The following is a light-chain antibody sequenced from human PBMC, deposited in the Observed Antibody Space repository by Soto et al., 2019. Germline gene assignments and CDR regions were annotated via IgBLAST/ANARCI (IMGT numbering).Light chain of an antibody. J-gene: IGKJ5*01. CDR1: QDINNY. V-gene: IGKV1-33*01. CDR3: QQYNNLPIT. Sequence: DIQMTQSPSSLSAYVGDRVSITCQASQDINNYLNWYQQKPGKAPKLLIYDASNLERGVPSRFSGSGSGTDFTFTISSLQPEDFATYYCQQYNNLPITFGQGTRLEIK. CDR2: DAS.